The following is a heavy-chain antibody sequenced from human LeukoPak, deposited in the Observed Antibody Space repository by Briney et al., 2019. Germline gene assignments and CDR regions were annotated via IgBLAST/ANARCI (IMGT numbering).Heavy chain of an antibody. CDR2: IRSKAYGGTT. Sequence: QPGRSLRLSCTASGFTFGDYAMSWVRQAPGKGLEWVGFIRSKAYGGTTEYAASVKGRFTISRDDSKSIAYLQMNSLKTEDTAVYYCTSQELRYFDRLPWYYFDYWGQGTLATVSS. CDR1: GFTFGDYA. D-gene: IGHD3-9*01. V-gene: IGHV3-49*04. J-gene: IGHJ4*02. CDR3: TSQELRYFDRLPWYYFDY.